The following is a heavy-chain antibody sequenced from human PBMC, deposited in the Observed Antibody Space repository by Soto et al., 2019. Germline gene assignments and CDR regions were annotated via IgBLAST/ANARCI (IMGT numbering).Heavy chain of an antibody. CDR2: ISWNSGSI. CDR3: AKGGPRITIFGVVITYYYYGMDV. J-gene: IGHJ6*02. CDR1: GFTFDDYA. V-gene: IGHV3-9*01. Sequence: GGSLRLSCAASGFTFDDYAMHWVRQAPGKGLEWVSGISWNSGSIGYADSVKGRFTISRDNAKNSLYLQMNSLRAEDTALYYCAKGGPRITIFGVVITYYYYGMDVWGQGTTVTVS. D-gene: IGHD3-3*01.